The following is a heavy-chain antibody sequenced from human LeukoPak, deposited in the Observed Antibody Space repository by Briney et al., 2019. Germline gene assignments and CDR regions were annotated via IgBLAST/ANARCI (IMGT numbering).Heavy chain of an antibody. J-gene: IGHJ4*02. CDR3: SSGLSVLRSNNTPVDY. V-gene: IGHV3-73*01. CDR1: GFTFSGSA. D-gene: IGHD4-17*01. CDR2: IRSKANNYAT. Sequence: GGSLRLSCAASGFTFSGSAMHWVRQASGKGLEWVGRIRSKANNYATTYAASVKGRFTISRDDSKNTAYLQMNSLKTGDTAVYFCSSGLSVLRSNNTPVDYWGQGTLVTVSS.